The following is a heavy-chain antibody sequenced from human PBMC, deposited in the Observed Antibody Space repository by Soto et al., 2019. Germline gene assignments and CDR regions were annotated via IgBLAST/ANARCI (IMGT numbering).Heavy chain of an antibody. V-gene: IGHV4-34*01. CDR1: GGSFSGYY. CDR3: ARVTGITGPDY. Sequence: PSETLSLTCAVYGGSFSGYYWSWIRQPPGKGLEWIGEINHSGSTNYNPSLKSRVTISVDTSKNQFSLKLSSVTAADTAVYYCARVTGITGPDYWGQGTLVTVSS. CDR2: INHSGST. D-gene: IGHD1-20*01. J-gene: IGHJ4*02.